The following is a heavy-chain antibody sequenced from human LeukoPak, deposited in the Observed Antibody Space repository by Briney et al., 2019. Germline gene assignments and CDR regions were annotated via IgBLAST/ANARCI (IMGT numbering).Heavy chain of an antibody. Sequence: SDTLSLTCGVSGYSIASGYYWGWIRQPPGKGLEWIGSIYHTGTAYYNPSLQSRVTISVDTSKNQFSLKLTSMTATDTGFYYCARGNLFDSWGQGTLVTVSS. V-gene: IGHV4-38-2*01. CDR1: GYSIASGYY. J-gene: IGHJ5*01. CDR2: IYHTGTA. D-gene: IGHD4-23*01. CDR3: ARGNLFDS.